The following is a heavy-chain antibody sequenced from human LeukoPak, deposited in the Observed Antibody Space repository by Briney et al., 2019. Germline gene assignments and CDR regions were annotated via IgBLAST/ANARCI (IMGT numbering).Heavy chain of an antibody. D-gene: IGHD1-26*01. V-gene: IGHV1-2*02. CDR1: GYTFTGYY. CDR3: ARDGGSVGPFDY. Sequence: GASVKVSCKASGYTFTGYYMHWVRQAPGQGLGWMGWINPNSGGTNYAQKFQGRVTMTRDTSISTAYMELSRLRSDDTAVHYCARDGGSVGPFDYWGQGTLVTVSS. J-gene: IGHJ4*02. CDR2: INPNSGGT.